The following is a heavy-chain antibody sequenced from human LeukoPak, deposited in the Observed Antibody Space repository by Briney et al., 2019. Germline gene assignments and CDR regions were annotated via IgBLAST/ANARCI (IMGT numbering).Heavy chain of an antibody. Sequence: HTGGSLRLSCAASGFTFSSYWMHWVRQAPGKGLVWVSRINSDGSSTSYADSVKGRFTISRDNAKNTLYLQMNSLRAEDTAVYYCARDLHHRGGKQWLRAFDIWGQGTMVTVSS. CDR3: ARDLHHRGGKQWLRAFDI. J-gene: IGHJ3*02. V-gene: IGHV3-74*01. D-gene: IGHD6-19*01. CDR2: INSDGSST. CDR1: GFTFSSYW.